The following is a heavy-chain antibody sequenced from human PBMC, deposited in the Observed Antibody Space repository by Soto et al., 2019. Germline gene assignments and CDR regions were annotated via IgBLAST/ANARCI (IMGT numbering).Heavy chain of an antibody. Sequence: SVKVSCKASGGTFSSYAISWIRQAPGQGLVWMGGIIPIFGTANYAQKFQGRVTITADESTSTAYMELSSLRSEDTAVYYCARNIRYYDSSGLLDYWGQGTLVTVSS. CDR3: ARNIRYYDSSGLLDY. V-gene: IGHV1-69*13. CDR1: GGTFSSYA. D-gene: IGHD3-22*01. CDR2: IIPIFGTA. J-gene: IGHJ4*02.